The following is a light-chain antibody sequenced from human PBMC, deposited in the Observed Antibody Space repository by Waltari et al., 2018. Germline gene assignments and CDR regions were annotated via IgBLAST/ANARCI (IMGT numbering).Light chain of an antibody. Sequence: QSALTQPPSASGSPGQSVAISCTGTSSDVGAYNYVSWYQQHPGKAPNLMIYDVTKPTPGVPDRFSGSKSGNTASLTVSGLQAEDEADYYCSSYAGHSTYVFGTGTKVTVL. V-gene: IGLV2-8*01. CDR2: DVT. CDR3: SSYAGHSTYV. J-gene: IGLJ1*01. CDR1: SSDVGAYNY.